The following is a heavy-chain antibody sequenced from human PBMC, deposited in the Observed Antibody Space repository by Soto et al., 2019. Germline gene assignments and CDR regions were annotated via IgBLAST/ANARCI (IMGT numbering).Heavy chain of an antibody. V-gene: IGHV1-69*13. Sequence: GASVKVSCKASGGTFSSSAISWVRQAPGQGLERMGGIIPIFGTANYAQKFQGRVTITADESTSTAYMELSSLRPEDTAVYYCAREGLVLVPTTVNSDYYYYAMDVWGQGTTVTVSS. D-gene: IGHD4-17*01. CDR1: GGTFSSSA. CDR2: IIPIFGTA. J-gene: IGHJ6*02. CDR3: AREGLVLVPTTVNSDYYYYAMDV.